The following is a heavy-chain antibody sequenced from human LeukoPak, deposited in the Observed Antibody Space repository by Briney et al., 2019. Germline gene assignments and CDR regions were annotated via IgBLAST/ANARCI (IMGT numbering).Heavy chain of an antibody. Sequence: GASVKVSCKASGYTFTGYYMHWVRQAPGQGLEWMGWINPNSGGTNYAQKFQGWVTMTRDTSISTAYMGLSRLRSDDTAVYYCAREYMTTVTENWFDPWGQGTLVTVSS. CDR1: GYTFTGYY. CDR3: AREYMTTVTENWFDP. V-gene: IGHV1-2*04. J-gene: IGHJ5*02. CDR2: INPNSGGT. D-gene: IGHD4-17*01.